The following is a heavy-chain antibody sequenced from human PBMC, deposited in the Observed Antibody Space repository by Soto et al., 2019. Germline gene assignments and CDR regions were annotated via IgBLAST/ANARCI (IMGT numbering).Heavy chain of an antibody. V-gene: IGHV3-48*02. CDR2: ISSTSSTI. CDR1: GFTFSCCS. CDR3: ASWPDAADY. Sequence: EVQLVESGGGLVQLGGSLRLSCAASGFTFSCCSMNWVRQAPGKGLEWLSYISSTSSTIYYADSVKGRFTISRDNAKNSLYLQMNSLRDEDTAVYYCASWPDAADYWGQGTLVTVSS. J-gene: IGHJ4*02. D-gene: IGHD6-25*01.